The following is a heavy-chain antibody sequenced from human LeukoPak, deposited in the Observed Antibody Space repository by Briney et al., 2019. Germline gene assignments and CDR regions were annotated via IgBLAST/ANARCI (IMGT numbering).Heavy chain of an antibody. J-gene: IGHJ6*03. D-gene: IGHD6-13*01. CDR1: GVSISSGSYY. CDR3: ARVAAAGNYYYYYMDV. Sequence: SQTLSLTCTVSGVSISSGSYYWSWIRQPAGKGLEWIGRIYTSGSTNYNPSLKSRVAISVDTSKNQFSLKLSSVTAADTAVYYCARVAAAGNYYYYYMDVWGKGTTVTVSS. V-gene: IGHV4-61*02. CDR2: IYTSGST.